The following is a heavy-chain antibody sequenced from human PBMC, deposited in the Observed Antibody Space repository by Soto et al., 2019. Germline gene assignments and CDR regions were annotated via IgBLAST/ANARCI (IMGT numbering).Heavy chain of an antibody. CDR2: ISAYNGNT. Sequence: ASVKVSCKASGYTFTSYGISWVRQAPGQGLEWMGWISAYNGNTNYAQRLQGRVTMTTDTSTSTAYMELRSLRSDDTAVYYCARAKWLTTQVDYWGQGTLVTVSS. V-gene: IGHV1-18*04. J-gene: IGHJ4*02. D-gene: IGHD5-12*01. CDR3: ARAKWLTTQVDY. CDR1: GYTFTSYG.